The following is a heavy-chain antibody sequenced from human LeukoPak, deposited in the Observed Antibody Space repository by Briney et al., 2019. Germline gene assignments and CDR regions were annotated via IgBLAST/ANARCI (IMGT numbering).Heavy chain of an antibody. V-gene: IGHV3-23*01. Sequence: GGSLRLSCAASGFTFSSYAMSWVRQAPGKGLEWVSVISGSGGRTYYEDSVKGRFTISKDNSKNTLYLQMNSLRAEDTAVYYCAKGRSAAMIAAAFDYWGQGTLVTVSS. J-gene: IGHJ4*02. CDR3: AKGRSAAMIAAAFDY. CDR1: GFTFSSYA. D-gene: IGHD3-22*01. CDR2: ISGSGGRT.